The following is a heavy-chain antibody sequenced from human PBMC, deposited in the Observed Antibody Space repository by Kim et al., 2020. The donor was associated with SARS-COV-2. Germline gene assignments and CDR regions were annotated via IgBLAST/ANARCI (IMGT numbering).Heavy chain of an antibody. CDR1: GFSLSTRGMC. CDR2: IDWDDDK. V-gene: IGHV2-70*17. CDR3: AQIRCDCSSSGCQAAYFDY. Sequence: SGPTLVKPTQTLTLTCTFSGFSLSTRGMCVSWIRQPPGKALEWLARIDWDDDKFYSTSMKTRLTISKDTSKNQVALSMTNMDPVDTGTYYCAQIRCDCSSSGCQAAYFDYWGQGTLVTVSS. D-gene: IGHD2-2*01. J-gene: IGHJ4*02.